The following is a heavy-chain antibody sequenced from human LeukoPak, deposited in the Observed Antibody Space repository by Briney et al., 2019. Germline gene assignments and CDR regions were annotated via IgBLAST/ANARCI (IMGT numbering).Heavy chain of an antibody. CDR2: ISSNGSTI. D-gene: IGHD4-17*01. CDR3: ARANDYGDYDY. Sequence: GGPLRLSCAASGFTFSSYEMNWVRQAPGKGLEWVSYISSNGSTIYYADSVKGRFTISRDNAKNSLYLQMNSLRAEDTAVYYCARANDYGDYDYWGQGTLVTVSS. J-gene: IGHJ4*02. CDR1: GFTFSSYE. V-gene: IGHV3-48*03.